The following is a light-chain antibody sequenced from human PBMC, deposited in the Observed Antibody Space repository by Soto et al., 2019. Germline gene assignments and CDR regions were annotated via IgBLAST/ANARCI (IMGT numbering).Light chain of an antibody. CDR3: QQYHSYSRT. Sequence: IQVTQAPSSLSASVGDRVTITCRASQTINSWLAWYQQKPGKAPKLLIYKASTLASGVPSTFSGSGAGTEFTLTISSLQPDDFATYYCQQYHSYSRTFGQGTKVDIK. J-gene: IGKJ1*01. CDR2: KAS. CDR1: QTINSW. V-gene: IGKV1-5*03.